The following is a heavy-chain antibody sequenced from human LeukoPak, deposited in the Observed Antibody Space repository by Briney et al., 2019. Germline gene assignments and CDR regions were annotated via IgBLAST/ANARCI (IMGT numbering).Heavy chain of an antibody. V-gene: IGHV3-23*01. CDR2: ISGSGGST. D-gene: IGHD3-22*01. CDR3: AKDPSDYYDSSGYYYGGDY. Sequence: GGSLRLSCTASGFTFGDYAMSWVRQAPGKGLEWVSAISGSGGSTYYADSVKGRFTISRDNSKNTLYLQMNSLRAEDTAVYYCAKDPSDYYDSSGYYYGGDYWGQGTLVTVSS. CDR1: GFTFGDYA. J-gene: IGHJ4*02.